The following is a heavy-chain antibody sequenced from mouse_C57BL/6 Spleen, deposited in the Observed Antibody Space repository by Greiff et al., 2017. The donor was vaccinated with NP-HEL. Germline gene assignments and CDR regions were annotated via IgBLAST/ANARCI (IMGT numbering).Heavy chain of an antibody. CDR3: ARGLWHYFDY. J-gene: IGHJ2*01. V-gene: IGHV3-1*01. CDR1: GYSITSGYD. D-gene: IGHD1-1*02. CDR2: ISYSGST. Sequence: EVQLQESGPGMVKPSQSLSLTCTVTGYSITSGYDWHWIRHFPGNKLEWMGYISYSGSTNYNPSLKSRISITHDTSKNHFFLKLNSVTTEDTATYYCARGLWHYFDYWGQGTTLTVSS.